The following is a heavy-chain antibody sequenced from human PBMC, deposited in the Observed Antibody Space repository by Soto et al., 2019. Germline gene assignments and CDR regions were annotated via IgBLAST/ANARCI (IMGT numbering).Heavy chain of an antibody. CDR3: ARRWGDYFDY. CDR1: GGSISSYY. V-gene: IGHV4-59*08. J-gene: IGHJ4*02. Sequence: QVQLQESGPGLVKPSETLSLTCTVSGGSISSYYWSWIRQPPGKGLEWIGYIYYNGSNNYNPSLKSRVTISVDTSKNQFSLKLSSVTAADTAVYYCARRWGDYFDYWGQGTLVTVSS. D-gene: IGHD3-16*01. CDR2: IYYNGSN.